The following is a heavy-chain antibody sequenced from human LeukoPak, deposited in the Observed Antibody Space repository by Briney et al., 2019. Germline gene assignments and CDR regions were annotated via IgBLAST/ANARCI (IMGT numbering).Heavy chain of an antibody. V-gene: IGHV4-39*01. Sequence: PSETLSLTCTVSGGSISSSSYYWGWIRQPPGKGLEWIGSIYYSGSTYYNPSLKSRVTISVDTSKNQFSLKLSSVTAADTAVYYCARGSPPIGNYWGQGTLVTVSS. CDR2: IYYSGST. CDR3: ARGSPPIGNY. J-gene: IGHJ4*02. CDR1: GGSISSSSYY. D-gene: IGHD1-26*01.